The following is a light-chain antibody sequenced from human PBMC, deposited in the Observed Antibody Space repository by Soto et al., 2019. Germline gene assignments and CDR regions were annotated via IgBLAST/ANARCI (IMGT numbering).Light chain of an antibody. CDR1: QSLSSSF. Sequence: EIVLTQSPGTLSLSPGERAILSCRASQSLSSSFLAWYQQKPGQAPRLLIYSSSNRATGIPDRFSGGGSGTDFTLTISRLEPADFAVYYCQQYNNWPRWTFGQGTKVDIK. CDR3: QQYNNWPRWT. V-gene: IGKV3-20*01. CDR2: SSS. J-gene: IGKJ1*01.